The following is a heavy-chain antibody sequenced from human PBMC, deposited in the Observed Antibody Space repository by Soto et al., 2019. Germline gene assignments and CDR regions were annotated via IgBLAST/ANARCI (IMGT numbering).Heavy chain of an antibody. V-gene: IGHV4-31*11. CDR3: ARPHDYWNGYGPFDY. J-gene: IGHJ4*02. CDR2: ISYTGNN. CDR1: GRSISSVGYY. D-gene: IGHD3-3*01. Sequence: QVQLQASGPGLVKPSQTLSLTCAVSGRSISSVGYYWSWVRQHPGKGLEWIGSISYTGNNYYNPSHENRLSISLDTSENRFYLSLNSVTAADTAISYCARPHDYWNGYGPFDYWGQGTLVTVSS.